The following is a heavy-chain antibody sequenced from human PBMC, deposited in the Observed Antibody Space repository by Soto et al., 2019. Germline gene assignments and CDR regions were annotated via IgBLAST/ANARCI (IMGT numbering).Heavy chain of an antibody. CDR3: AKDRSNIVLIIAAFDI. D-gene: IGHD2-8*01. Sequence: GGSLRLSCGASGFTFSSYAMSWVRQAPGKGLEWVSAISGSGGSTYYADSVKGRFTISRDNSKNTLYLQMNSLRAEDTAVYYCAKDRSNIVLIIAAFDIWGQGTMVTVSS. CDR2: ISGSGGST. J-gene: IGHJ3*02. V-gene: IGHV3-23*01. CDR1: GFTFSSYA.